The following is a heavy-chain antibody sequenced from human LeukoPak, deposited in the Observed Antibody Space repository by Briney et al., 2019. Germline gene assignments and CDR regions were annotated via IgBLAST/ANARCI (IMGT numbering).Heavy chain of an antibody. CDR3: TRRVVVVSAAVGWGYYYYMDV. Sequence: GGSLRLSCTTSGFTFGDYAMTWVRQAPGKGLEWVGFIGSKTYGGTTQYAASVKGRFTVSREDSKSIAYLQMNSLKVEDTAIYYCTRRVVVVSAAVGWGYYYYMDVWGKGTTVTVSS. CDR1: GFTFGDYA. CDR2: IGSKTYGGTT. V-gene: IGHV3-49*04. D-gene: IGHD2-2*01. J-gene: IGHJ6*03.